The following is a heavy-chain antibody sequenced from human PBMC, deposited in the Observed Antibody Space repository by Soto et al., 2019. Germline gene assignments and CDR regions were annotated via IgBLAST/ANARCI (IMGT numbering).Heavy chain of an antibody. CDR2: IYWDDDK. J-gene: IGHJ5*02. V-gene: IGHV2-5*02. Sequence: QITLKESGPTLVKPTQTLTLTCTFSGFSLTTRGVGVGWIRQPPGKALECLALIYWDDDKRYRPSLRSRLSINKDNFKNQGVLTMTNVDPVHTAAYYCAHIPNYYQYDWFDPWGQGTLVSVSS. CDR1: GFSLTTRGVG. CDR3: AHIPNYYQYDWFDP. D-gene: IGHD3-16*01.